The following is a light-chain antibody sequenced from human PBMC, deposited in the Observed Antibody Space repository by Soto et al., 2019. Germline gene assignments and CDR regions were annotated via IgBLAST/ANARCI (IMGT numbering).Light chain of an antibody. Sequence: QSALTQPRSVSGSPGQSVTISCTGTSSDVGGYNYVYWYQQHPGKAPKLMIYDVSKRPSGVPDRFSGSKSGNTASLTISGLHAEDDADYYCCSDAGSYTLVFGGGTKLTVL. V-gene: IGLV2-11*01. CDR1: SSDVGGYNY. CDR2: DVS. CDR3: CSDAGSYTLV. J-gene: IGLJ2*01.